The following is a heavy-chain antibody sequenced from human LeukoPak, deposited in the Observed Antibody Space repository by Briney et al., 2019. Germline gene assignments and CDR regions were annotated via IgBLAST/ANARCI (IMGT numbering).Heavy chain of an antibody. Sequence: QPGGSLILSCAASGFTFSSYEMNWVRQAPGKGLEWNSYISGTGSTIYYPDSVKGRFAISRDNAKNSLYLQMNSLRAEDTAVYYCARGYNWNYPPLYYYYYMDVWGKGTTVTVSS. CDR2: ISGTGSTI. D-gene: IGHD1-7*01. J-gene: IGHJ6*03. V-gene: IGHV3-48*03. CDR1: GFTFSSYE. CDR3: ARGYNWNYPPLYYYYYMDV.